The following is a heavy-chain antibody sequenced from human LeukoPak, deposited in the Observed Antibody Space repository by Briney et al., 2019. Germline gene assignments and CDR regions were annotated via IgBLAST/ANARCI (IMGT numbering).Heavy chain of an antibody. J-gene: IGHJ4*02. CDR3: ARAGYSSSWYVFDY. CDR1: GGSISSNNW. CDR2: IYHSGSP. D-gene: IGHD6-13*01. V-gene: IGHV4-4*02. Sequence: SGTLSLTCAVSGGSISSNNWWGWVRQPPGKGLEWIGEIYHSGSPNYNPSLKSRVTISVDKSRNHFSLNLSSVTAADTAVYYCARAGYSSSWYVFDYWGQGTLVTVSS.